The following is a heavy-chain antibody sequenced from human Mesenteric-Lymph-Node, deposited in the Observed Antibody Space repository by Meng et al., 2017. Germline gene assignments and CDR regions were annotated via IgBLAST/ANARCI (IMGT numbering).Heavy chain of an antibody. CDR1: GYSTSSGYY. D-gene: IGHD3-10*01. V-gene: IGHV4-38-2*02. Sequence: LRLSCSVLGYSTSSGYYCGWIRQPPGKGLEWIASMHQSGITFHNPSLRSRVTISVDTSKNRVPMKLTSVTAADTAVYYCARAPTYYTSESYFYNFDYWGQGTLVTVSS. CDR3: ARAPTYYTSESYFYNFDY. J-gene: IGHJ4*02. CDR2: MHQSGIT.